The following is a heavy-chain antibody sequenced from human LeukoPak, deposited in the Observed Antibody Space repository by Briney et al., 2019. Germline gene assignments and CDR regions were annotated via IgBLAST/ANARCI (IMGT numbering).Heavy chain of an antibody. Sequence: GAPLKISCKVFGYTFNLYWIGWVRQTPGKGLKWLGIINPGDSDTIYSPSFQAQATISGENSINTAYLQWSSLKASDTAMYYCVRQYGFSGRDHYYYFYMDVWGKGTTVTVSS. J-gene: IGHJ6*03. CDR3: VRQYGFSGRDHYYYFYMDV. V-gene: IGHV5-51*01. CDR1: GYTFNLYW. CDR2: INPGDSDT. D-gene: IGHD1-14*01.